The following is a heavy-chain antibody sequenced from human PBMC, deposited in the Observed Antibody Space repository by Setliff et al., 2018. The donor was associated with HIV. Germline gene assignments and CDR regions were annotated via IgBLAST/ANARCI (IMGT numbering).Heavy chain of an antibody. J-gene: IGHJ4*02. CDR2: IRNKANSYTT. CDR1: GFIFNDHF. Sequence: GGSLRLSCVASGFIFNDHFMDWVRQAPGKGLEWVGRIRNKANSYTTEYAASVRGRFSISRDGSESSVFLHMNSLKTDDTAVYYCARYNGGTYDYWGQGTLVTVSS. V-gene: IGHV3-72*01. D-gene: IGHD1-26*01. CDR3: ARYNGGTYDY.